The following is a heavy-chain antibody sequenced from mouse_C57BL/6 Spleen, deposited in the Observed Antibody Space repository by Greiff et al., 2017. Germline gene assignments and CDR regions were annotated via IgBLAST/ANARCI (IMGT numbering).Heavy chain of an antibody. V-gene: IGHV7-1*01. CDR2: SSNKATDYTT. CDR1: GFTFSDFY. D-gene: IGHD2-1*01. Sequence: EVQGVESGGGLVQSGRSLRLSCATSGFTFSDFYMEWVRQAPGKGLEWIAASSNKATDYTTEYSASVKGRFIVSRDTSQIILYLQMNALRAEDTAIYYCARDDPYGNYPFAYWGQGTLVTVSA. J-gene: IGHJ3*01. CDR3: ARDDPYGNYPFAY.